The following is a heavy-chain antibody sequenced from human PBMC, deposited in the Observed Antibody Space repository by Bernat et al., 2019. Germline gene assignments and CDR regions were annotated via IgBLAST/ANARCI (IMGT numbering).Heavy chain of an antibody. CDR1: GGSISSGGYS. V-gene: IGHV4-30-2*01. CDR3: ARDLAGGEQYFDY. D-gene: IGHD2-21*01. Sequence: QLQLQESGSGLVKPSQTLSLTCAVSGGSISSGGYSWSWIRQPPGKGLEWIGYIYHSGSTYYNPSLKSRVTISVDRPKNQFSLKLSSVTAADTAVYYCARDLAGGEQYFDYWGQGTLVTVSS. CDR2: IYHSGST. J-gene: IGHJ4*02.